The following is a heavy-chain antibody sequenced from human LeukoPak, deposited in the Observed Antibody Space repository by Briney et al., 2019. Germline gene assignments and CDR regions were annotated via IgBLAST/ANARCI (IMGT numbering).Heavy chain of an antibody. V-gene: IGHV3-23*01. CDR2: ISGSGGST. CDR3: AKDRAAPATPYNWFDP. J-gene: IGHJ5*02. CDR1: GFTFNNYA. D-gene: IGHD6-13*01. Sequence: GGSLRLSCAASGFTFNNYAMSWVRQAPAKGLEWVSTISGSGGSTYYADSVKGRFTISRDNSRATLYRQMNSLRAEDTAVYYCAKDRAAPATPYNWFDPWGQGTLVTVSS.